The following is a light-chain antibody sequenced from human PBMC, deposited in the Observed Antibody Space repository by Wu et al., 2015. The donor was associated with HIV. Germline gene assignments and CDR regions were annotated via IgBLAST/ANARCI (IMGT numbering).Light chain of an antibody. Sequence: EIVMTQSPATLSVSPGEGATLSCRASQSVSSNLAWYQQKPGQAPRLLIYGASTRATGIPARFSGSGSGTEFTLTISNMQSEDFAIYYCQQYNNWPPYTFGQGTKLEIK. CDR2: GAS. J-gene: IGKJ2*01. V-gene: IGKV3-15*01. CDR1: QSVSSN. CDR3: QQYNNWPPYT.